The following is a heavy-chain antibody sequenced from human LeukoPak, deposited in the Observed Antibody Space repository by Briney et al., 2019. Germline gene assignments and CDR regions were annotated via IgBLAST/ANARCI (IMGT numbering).Heavy chain of an antibody. Sequence: SETLSLTCSVSSGSISSGSSYWNWIRQPAGKGLEWIGHIYTSGSTHYNPSLKSRATISADTSKNQFSPHLSSVTAADTAVYFCARGGDYDVLTGYHYYFDYWGQGTLVTVSS. D-gene: IGHD3-9*01. V-gene: IGHV4-61*09. CDR2: IYTSGST. J-gene: IGHJ4*02. CDR1: SGSISSGSSY. CDR3: ARGGDYDVLTGYHYYFDY.